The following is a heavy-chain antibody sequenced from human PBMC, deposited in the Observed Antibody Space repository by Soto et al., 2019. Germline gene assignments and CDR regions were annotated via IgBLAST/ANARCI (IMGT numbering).Heavy chain of an antibody. V-gene: IGHV3-74*01. CDR3: ARSRYDGSGTLFDH. Sequence: EVQLGESGGALVQPGGSLRLSCAASGFTFSSYWMHWVRQAPGKGLVWVSRINGDGSTTTYADSVKGRFIISRDNAKNMLYLQMNSLTAVDTAVYYCARSRYDGSGTLFDHWGQGTLVTVSS. CDR1: GFTFSSYW. J-gene: IGHJ4*02. D-gene: IGHD3-22*01. CDR2: INGDGSTT.